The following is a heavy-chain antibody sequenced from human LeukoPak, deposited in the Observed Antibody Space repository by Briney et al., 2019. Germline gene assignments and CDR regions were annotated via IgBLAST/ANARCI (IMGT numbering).Heavy chain of an antibody. CDR1: RYSFTSYW. V-gene: IGHV5-51*01. CDR3: ARHSAYCSGGSCYSDY. J-gene: IGHJ4*02. Sequence: GESLKISCKGSRYSFTSYWIGWVRQMPGKGLEWMGIIYPGDSDTRYSPSFQGQVTISADKSISTAYLQWSSLKASDTAMYYCARHSAYCSGGSCYSDYWGQGTLVTVSS. CDR2: IYPGDSDT. D-gene: IGHD2-15*01.